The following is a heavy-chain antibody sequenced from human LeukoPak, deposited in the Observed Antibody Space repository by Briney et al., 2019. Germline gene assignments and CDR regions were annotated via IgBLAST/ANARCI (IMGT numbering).Heavy chain of an antibody. CDR1: GGSISTGGYH. CDR3: ARGRFYGFSGDS. D-gene: IGHD2/OR15-2a*01. J-gene: IGHJ4*02. V-gene: IGHV4-31*03. Sequence: PSETLSLTCTVSGGSISTGGYHWNWIRQHPGKGLEWIGFIYHSGSTSYNPSLKSRLSISVDTSKNQFSLKLNSVTAADTAVYYCARGRFYGFSGDSWGQGTLVTVSS. CDR2: IYHSGST.